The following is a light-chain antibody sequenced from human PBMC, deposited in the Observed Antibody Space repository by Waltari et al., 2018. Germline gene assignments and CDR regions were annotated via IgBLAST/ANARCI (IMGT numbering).Light chain of an antibody. CDR3: QQYYSTPPT. J-gene: IGKJ1*01. CDR1: QSFLYSSNNKDY. V-gene: IGKV4-1*01. Sequence: DIVMTQSPDSLSVSLGERATLNCKSSQSFLYSSNNKDYLAWYQQKPGEPPKLLIYWASTRESGVPDRFSGSGSGTDFTLTISSLQAEDVAVYYCQQYYSTPPTFGQGTKVEIK. CDR2: WAS.